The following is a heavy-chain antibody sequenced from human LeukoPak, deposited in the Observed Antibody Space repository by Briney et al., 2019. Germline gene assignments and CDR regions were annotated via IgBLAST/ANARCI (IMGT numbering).Heavy chain of an antibody. CDR1: GFTFSSYS. D-gene: IGHD2-15*01. Sequence: GGSLRLSCAASGFTFSSYSMNWVRQAPGKGLEWVSSISSSSSYIYYADSVKGRFTISRDNAKNSLYLQTNSLRAEDTAVYYCARDPSPPIVVVVAATLDYWGQGTLVTVSS. J-gene: IGHJ4*02. CDR3: ARDPSPPIVVVVAATLDY. V-gene: IGHV3-21*01. CDR2: ISSSSSYI.